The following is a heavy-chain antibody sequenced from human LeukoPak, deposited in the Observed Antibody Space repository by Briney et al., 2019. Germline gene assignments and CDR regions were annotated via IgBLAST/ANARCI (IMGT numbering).Heavy chain of an antibody. CDR1: GFTFSSYA. J-gene: IGHJ4*02. CDR2: ISGSGGST. Sequence: PGGSLRLSCAASGFTFSSYAMSWVRQAPGKGLEWVSAISGSGGSTYYADSVKGRITISRDNSKNTLYLQMNSLRAEDTAVYYCAKFWSGSYYPFFDYWGQGTLVTVSS. CDR3: AKFWSGSYYPFFDY. D-gene: IGHD1-26*01. V-gene: IGHV3-23*01.